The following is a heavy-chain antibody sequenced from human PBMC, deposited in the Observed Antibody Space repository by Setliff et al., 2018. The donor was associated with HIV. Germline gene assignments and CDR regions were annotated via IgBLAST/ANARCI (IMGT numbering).Heavy chain of an antibody. CDR2: IKQDGSDK. CDR1: GFTFGSYW. D-gene: IGHD4-17*01. V-gene: IGHV3-7*01. Sequence: GGSLRLSCAASGFTFGSYWMSWVRQAPGKGLEWVDNIKQDGSDKYYLDSVKGRFTISRDNSKNTLYLQMNNLRPEDTAVYYCAKDFQWSTVNTPLNYQYGMDVWGQGTTVTVSS. CDR3: AKDFQWSTVNTPLNYQYGMDV. J-gene: IGHJ6*02.